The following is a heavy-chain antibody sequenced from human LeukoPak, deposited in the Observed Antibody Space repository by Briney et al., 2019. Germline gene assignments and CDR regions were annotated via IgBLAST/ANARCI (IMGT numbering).Heavy chain of an antibody. D-gene: IGHD6-13*01. J-gene: IGHJ4*02. CDR3: AKAWAAAGTFAS. CDR1: GFTFSSYA. V-gene: IGHV3-23*01. CDR2: IIGSGGDT. Sequence: GGSLRLSCAASGFTFSSYAMSWVRQAPGKGLEWVSTIIGSGGDTYYADSVKGRFTISRDTSKNMLYLQMNSLRAEDTAVYYCAKAWAAAGTFASWGQGTQVTVSS.